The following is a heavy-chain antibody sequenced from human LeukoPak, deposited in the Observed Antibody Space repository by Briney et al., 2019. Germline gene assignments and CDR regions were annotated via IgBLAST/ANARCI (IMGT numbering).Heavy chain of an antibody. CDR3: AKDVLLWFGESPPIFDY. D-gene: IGHD3-10*01. CDR2: ISSSSSYI. J-gene: IGHJ4*02. V-gene: IGHV3-21*04. CDR1: GFTFSSYS. Sequence: GGSLRLSCAASGFTFSSYSMNWVRQAPGKGLEWVSSISSSSSYIYYADSVKGRFTISRDNAKNSLYLQMNSLRAEDTAVYYCAKDVLLWFGESPPIFDYWGQGTLVTVSS.